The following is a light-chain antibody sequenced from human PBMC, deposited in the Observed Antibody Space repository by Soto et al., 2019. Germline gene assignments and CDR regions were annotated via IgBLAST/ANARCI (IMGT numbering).Light chain of an antibody. CDR3: FSYSGSSTL. CDR1: SSAVGSYNL. J-gene: IGLJ3*02. CDR2: EGS. V-gene: IGLV2-23*01. Sequence: QSVLTQPASVSGSPGQSITISCTGTSSAVGSYNLVSWYQQHPGKAPKPMIYEGSKRPSGVSNRFSGSKSGNTASLTISGLQAEDEADYYCFSYSGSSTLFGGGTKLTVL.